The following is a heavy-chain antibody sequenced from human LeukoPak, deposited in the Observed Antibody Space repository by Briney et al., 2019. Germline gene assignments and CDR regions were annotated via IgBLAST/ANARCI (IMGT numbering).Heavy chain of an antibody. CDR3: ARGDDSGYYDYFDY. V-gene: IGHV3-53*01. Sequence: PGGSLRLSCAASGFTVDSNYLSWVRQAPGKGLEWVSTIYTGGNTYYAASVKGRFTISRDFSKNTVSLNMNSLRAEDTAMYYCARGDDSGYYDYFDYWGQGALVTVSS. J-gene: IGHJ4*02. CDR1: GFTVDSNY. D-gene: IGHD3-22*01. CDR2: IYTGGNT.